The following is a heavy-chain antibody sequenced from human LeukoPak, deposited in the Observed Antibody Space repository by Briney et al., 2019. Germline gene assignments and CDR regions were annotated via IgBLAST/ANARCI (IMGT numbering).Heavy chain of an antibody. CDR3: AWKGY. Sequence: PSETLSLICSVSGYSISSGYHWGWIRQPPGQGLEWIGSIYHSGRTYYNPSLKSRVTISVDTSKNQFSLKLSSVTAADTAVYYCAWKGYRGQGTLVTVSS. J-gene: IGHJ4*02. CDR1: GYSISSGYH. V-gene: IGHV4-38-2*01. CDR2: IYHSGRT. D-gene: IGHD2-15*01.